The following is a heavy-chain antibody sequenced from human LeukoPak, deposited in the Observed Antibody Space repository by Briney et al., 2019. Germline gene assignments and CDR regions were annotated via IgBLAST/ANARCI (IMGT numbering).Heavy chain of an antibody. D-gene: IGHD1-1*01. CDR1: GYTFTCYY. V-gene: IGHV1-46*01. J-gene: IGHJ6*03. CDR3: ARDGFLRHDDYYYYYMDV. CDR2: INPSGGST. Sequence: ASVKVSCKASGYTFTCYYMHWVRQAPGQGLEWMGIINPSGGSTSYAQKFQGRVTMTRDMSTSTVYMELSSLRSEDTAVYYCARDGFLRHDDYYYYYMDVWGKGTTVTVSS.